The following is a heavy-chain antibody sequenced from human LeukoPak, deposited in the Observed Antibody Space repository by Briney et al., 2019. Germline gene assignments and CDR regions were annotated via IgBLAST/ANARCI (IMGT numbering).Heavy chain of an antibody. V-gene: IGHV1-2*06. CDR3: ARYGSPYYFVDY. CDR1: GYTFTDFY. CDR2: INPNSGGT. J-gene: IGHJ4*02. D-gene: IGHD2/OR15-2a*01. Sequence: ASVKVSCKASGYTFTDFYMHWVRQAPGRGLEWMGRINPNSGGTNYAQNFQGRVSMTWDTSISTAYMELRRLTSDDTAVYYCARYGSPYYFVDYWGQGTLVTVSS.